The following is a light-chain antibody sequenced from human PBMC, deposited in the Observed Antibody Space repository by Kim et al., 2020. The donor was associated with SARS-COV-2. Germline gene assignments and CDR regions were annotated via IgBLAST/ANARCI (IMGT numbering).Light chain of an antibody. J-gene: IGLJ2*01. CDR2: QDS. CDR3: QAWDSSSHVV. V-gene: IGLV3-1*01. Sequence: SYELTQPPSVSVSPGQTASITCSGDKLGDKYACWYQQKPGQSPVLVIYQDSKRPSGIPERFSGSNSGNTATLTISGTQAMDEADYYCQAWDSSSHVVFGGVTKLTVL. CDR1: KLGDKY.